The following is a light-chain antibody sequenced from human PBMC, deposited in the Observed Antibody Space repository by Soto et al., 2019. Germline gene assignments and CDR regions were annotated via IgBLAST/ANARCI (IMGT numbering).Light chain of an antibody. CDR2: DVT. CDR3: CSYEGTYTSFV. J-gene: IGLJ1*01. V-gene: IGLV2-11*01. CDR1: SSDVGGYNY. Sequence: QSVLTQPRPVSGSPGQSVTISCTGSSSDVGGYNYVSWYQQQPGKAPKLLIYDVTIRTSGVSARFSGSKSGNTASLTISGLQAEDDADYFCCSYEGTYTSFVFGTGTKVTVL.